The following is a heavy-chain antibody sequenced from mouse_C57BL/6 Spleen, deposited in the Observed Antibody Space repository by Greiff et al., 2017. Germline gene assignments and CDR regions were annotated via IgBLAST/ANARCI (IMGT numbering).Heavy chain of an antibody. CDR3: ARQAYYSNGMDY. CDR1: GYTFTEYT. V-gene: IGHV1-62-2*01. J-gene: IGHJ4*01. D-gene: IGHD2-5*01. CDR2: FYPGSGSI. Sequence: VKLVESGAELVKPGASVKLSCKASGYTFTEYTIHWVKQRSGQGLEWIGWFYPGSGSIKYNEKFKDKATLTADKSSSTVYMELSRLTSEDSAVYFCARQAYYSNGMDYWGQGTSVTVSS.